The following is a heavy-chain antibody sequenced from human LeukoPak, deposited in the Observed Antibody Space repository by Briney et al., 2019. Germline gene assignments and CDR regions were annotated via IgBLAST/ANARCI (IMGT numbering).Heavy chain of an antibody. CDR1: GFTLSYSW. J-gene: IGHJ4*02. Sequence: PGGSLRLSCAASGFTLSYSWMSWVRQAPGKGLEWVANIKQDGSEKFYVDSVKGRFTISRDNAKNSLYLQMNSLRADDTAVYFCARDRWGYSSGGDWGQGTLVTVSS. CDR2: IKQDGSEK. CDR3: ARDRWGYSSGGD. D-gene: IGHD5-18*01. V-gene: IGHV3-7*01.